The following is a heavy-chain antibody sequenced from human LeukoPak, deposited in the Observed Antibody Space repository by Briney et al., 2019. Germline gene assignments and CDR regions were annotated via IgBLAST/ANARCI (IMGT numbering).Heavy chain of an antibody. D-gene: IGHD1-7*01. V-gene: IGHV3-74*01. CDR2: ISSDGSRV. CDR1: GFTFSNYW. CDR3: ARAGLYNWNYEGTAYFDY. Sequence: PGGSLRLSCEASGFTFSNYWMHWVRQAPGKGLVWVSRISSDGSRVTYADSVKGRFTISRDNAKNSLYLQMNSLRAEDTALYYCARAGLYNWNYEGTAYFDYWGQGTLVTVSS. J-gene: IGHJ4*02.